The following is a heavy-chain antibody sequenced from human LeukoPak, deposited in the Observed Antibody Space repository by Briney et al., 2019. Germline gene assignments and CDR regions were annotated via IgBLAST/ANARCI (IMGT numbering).Heavy chain of an antibody. CDR3: ARSSGWYSPPHY. D-gene: IGHD6-19*01. Sequence: ASVTVSFKASGYTFTSCGISWVRKAPGQGLEWMGWISAYNGNTNYAQKLQGRVTMTTDTSTSTAYMELRSLRSDDTAVYYCARSSGWYSPPHYWGQGTLVTVSS. J-gene: IGHJ4*02. CDR1: GYTFTSCG. CDR2: ISAYNGNT. V-gene: IGHV1-18*01.